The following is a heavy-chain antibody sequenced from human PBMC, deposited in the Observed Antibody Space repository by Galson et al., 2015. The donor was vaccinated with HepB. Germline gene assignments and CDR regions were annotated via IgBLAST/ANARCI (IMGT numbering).Heavy chain of an antibody. J-gene: IGHJ4*02. V-gene: IGHV1-2*06. CDR3: ARDPGIVATWDY. CDR1: GYTFTGYH. Sequence: SVKVSCKASGYTFTGYHMHWVRQAPGQGLEWMGRINPNSGGTNYAQKFQGRVTMTRDTSISTAYMELGRLRSDDTAVYYCARDPGIVATWDYWGQGTLVTVSS. D-gene: IGHD1-26*01. CDR2: INPNSGGT.